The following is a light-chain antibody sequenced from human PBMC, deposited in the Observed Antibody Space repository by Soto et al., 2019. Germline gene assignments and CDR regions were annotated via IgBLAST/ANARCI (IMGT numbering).Light chain of an antibody. V-gene: IGKV2-30*02. CDR1: QSLIHSDGSTY. Sequence: DVVMTQSPLSLPVTLGPPASISCRSSQSLIHSDGSTYLSWFQQRPGQSPRRLLYEVSDRDSGVPDRLSGSGSGTDFTLKISRVEAEDVGVYYCMQGTHWPWTFGQGTEVEIK. CDR2: EVS. CDR3: MQGTHWPWT. J-gene: IGKJ1*01.